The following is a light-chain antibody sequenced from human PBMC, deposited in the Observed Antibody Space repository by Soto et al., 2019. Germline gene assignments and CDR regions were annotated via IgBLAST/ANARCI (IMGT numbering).Light chain of an antibody. Sequence: QSVLTQPASVSGSPGQSITISCTGTSSDVGGYEFVSWYQQHPDNAPKLIIYDVSDRPSGESSRFSGSKSANTASPTISGLQAEDEADYYCSSYTSSGTYVFGTGTRSPS. V-gene: IGLV2-14*01. CDR2: DVS. J-gene: IGLJ1*01. CDR1: SSDVGGYEF. CDR3: SSYTSSGTYV.